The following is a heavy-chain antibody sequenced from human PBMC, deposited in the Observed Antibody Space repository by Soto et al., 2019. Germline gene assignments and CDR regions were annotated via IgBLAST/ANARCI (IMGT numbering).Heavy chain of an antibody. CDR3: AKDFYTVTTGDDDY. CDR2: ISYDGSNK. Sequence: QVQLVESGGGVVQPGRSLRLSCAASGFTFSSYGMHWVRQAPGKGLEWVAVISYDGSNKYYADSVKGRFTISRDNSKNTLYLQMNSLRAEDTAVYYCAKDFYTVTTGDDDYWGQGTLVTVSS. J-gene: IGHJ4*02. D-gene: IGHD4-17*01. V-gene: IGHV3-30*18. CDR1: GFTFSSYG.